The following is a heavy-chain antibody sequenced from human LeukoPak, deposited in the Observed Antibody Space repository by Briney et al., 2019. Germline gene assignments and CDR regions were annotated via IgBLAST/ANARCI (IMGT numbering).Heavy chain of an antibody. J-gene: IGHJ4*02. Sequence: GGSLRLSCTASGVTLSSYAMSWARQAPGKGLEWVSGISSSGSGGNTYYADAVKGRFTISRDNSKNTLYLQMNSLRAEDTAVYYCARGYDSSGYYYFDYWGQGTLVTVSS. CDR1: GVTLSSYA. D-gene: IGHD3-22*01. CDR2: ISSSGSGGNT. CDR3: ARGYDSSGYYYFDY. V-gene: IGHV3-23*01.